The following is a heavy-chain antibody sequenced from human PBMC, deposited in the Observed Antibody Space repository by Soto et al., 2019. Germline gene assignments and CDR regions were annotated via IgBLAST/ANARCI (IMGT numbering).Heavy chain of an antibody. D-gene: IGHD6-13*01. CDR2: ISYDGSNK. V-gene: IGHV3-30*03. J-gene: IGHJ6*02. CDR1: GFTFSSYG. Sequence: GGSLRLSCAASGFTFSSYGMHWVRQAPGKGLEWVAVISYDGSNKYYADSVKGRFTISRDNSKNTLYLQMNSLRAEDTAVYYCASSIAAAEYYYYGMDVWGQGTTVTVSS. CDR3: ASSIAAAEYYYYGMDV.